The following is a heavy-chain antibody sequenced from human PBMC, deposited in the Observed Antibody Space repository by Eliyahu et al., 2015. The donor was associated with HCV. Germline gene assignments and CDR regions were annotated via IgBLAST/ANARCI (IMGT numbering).Heavy chain of an antibody. Sequence: GYTYYSGSTYYNPSLKSRVTISVDTSKNQFSLKLSSVTAADTAVYYCARDMRTRLGYCTNGVCPRGRGFDPWGQGTLVTVSS. J-gene: IGHJ5*02. D-gene: IGHD2-8*01. V-gene: IGHV4-31*02. CDR3: ARDMRTRLGYCTNGVCPRGRGFDP. CDR2: TYYSGST.